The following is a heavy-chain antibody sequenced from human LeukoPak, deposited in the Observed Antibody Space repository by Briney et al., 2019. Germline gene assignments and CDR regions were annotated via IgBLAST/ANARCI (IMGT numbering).Heavy chain of an antibody. CDR1: GGSISSYY. J-gene: IGHJ4*02. CDR2: IYYSGST. V-gene: IGHV4-59*01. D-gene: IGHD3-9*01. CDR3: ARERYFDSALDY. Sequence: SETLSLTCTVSGGSISSYYWSWIRQPPGKGLEWIGYIYYSGSTNYNPSLKSRVTISVDTSKNQFSLKLSSVTAADTAVYYCARERYFDSALDYWGQGTLVTVSS.